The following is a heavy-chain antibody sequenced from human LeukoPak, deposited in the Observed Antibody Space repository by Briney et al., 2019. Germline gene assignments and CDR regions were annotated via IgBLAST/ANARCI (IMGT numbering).Heavy chain of an antibody. Sequence: GGSLRLSCAASGFTFSSYWMGWVRQAPGKGLEWVANIKQDGSEKYYVDSVKGRFTISRDNAKNSLYLQMNSLRAEDTAVYYCARWNLKWELLRSGTYYFDYWGQGTLVTVSS. CDR1: GFTFSSYW. CDR3: ARWNLKWELLRSGTYYFDY. V-gene: IGHV3-7*01. CDR2: IKQDGSEK. J-gene: IGHJ4*02. D-gene: IGHD1-26*01.